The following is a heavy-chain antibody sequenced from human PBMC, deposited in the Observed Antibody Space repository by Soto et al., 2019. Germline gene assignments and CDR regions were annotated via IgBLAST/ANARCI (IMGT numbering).Heavy chain of an antibody. CDR3: ARDPYYYDSSGDAFDI. CDR2: ISSSSSYI. D-gene: IGHD3-22*01. V-gene: IGHV3-21*01. CDR1: GFTFGNYS. J-gene: IGHJ3*02. Sequence: GRSLRLSCAASGFTFGNYSMNWVRQAPGKGLEWVSSISSSSSYIYYADSVKGRFTISRDNAKNSLYLQMNSLRAEDTAVYYCARDPYYYDSSGDAFDIWGQGTMVTVSS.